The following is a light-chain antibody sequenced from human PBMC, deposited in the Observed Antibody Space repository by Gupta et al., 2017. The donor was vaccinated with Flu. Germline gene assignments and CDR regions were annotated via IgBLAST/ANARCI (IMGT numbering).Light chain of an antibody. J-gene: IGKJ2*01. CDR2: GAF. CDR3: RQSYSTAYT. V-gene: IGKV1-39*01. Sequence: DIPMTQSPSSLSASVGDTVTITCRASQSIGSYLNWYKQKPVKVPKLLIYGAFSLQSGVPSRVSGSGSGTDFTLTISSLQPEDFATYDCRQSYSTAYTFGQGTKLEIK. CDR1: QSIGSY.